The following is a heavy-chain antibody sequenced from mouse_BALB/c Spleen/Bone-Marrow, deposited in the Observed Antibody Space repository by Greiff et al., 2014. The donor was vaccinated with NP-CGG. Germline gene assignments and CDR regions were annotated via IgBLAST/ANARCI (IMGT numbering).Heavy chain of an antibody. D-gene: IGHD2-3*01. CDR3: ARNGYYGWIAY. CDR1: GVDISRYW. V-gene: IGHV4-1*02. Sequence: AAGGVDISRYWMTWVRQAPGKGLEWIGEINPDSRTINYTPSLKDKFIISRDNAKNTLYLQMSKVRSEDTALYYCARNGYYGWIAYWGQGTLVTVSA. CDR2: INPDSRTI. J-gene: IGHJ3*01.